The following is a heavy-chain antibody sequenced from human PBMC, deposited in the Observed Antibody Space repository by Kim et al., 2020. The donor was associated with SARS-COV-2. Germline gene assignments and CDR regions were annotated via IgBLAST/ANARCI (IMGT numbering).Heavy chain of an antibody. CDR2: PADGET. V-gene: IGHV1-24*01. D-gene: IGHD2-21*02. J-gene: IGHJ1*01. CDR3: ATTAN. Sequence: PADGETIYDQKFQGRVTMTADTSTDTAYMELSSLRSEDTAVYYCATTANWGQGTLVTVSS.